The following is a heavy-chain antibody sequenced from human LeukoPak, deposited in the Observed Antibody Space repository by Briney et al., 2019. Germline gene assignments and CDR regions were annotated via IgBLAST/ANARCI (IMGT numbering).Heavy chain of an antibody. CDR2: IYTSGST. J-gene: IGHJ5*02. D-gene: IGHD6-6*01. CDR1: GGSISSGSYY. CDR3: AREWGAGAARPGWFGP. Sequence: SQTLSLTCTVSGGSISSGSYYWSWIRQPAGKGLEWIGRIYTSGSTNYSPSLKSRVTISVDTSKNQFSLKLSSVTAADTAVYYCAREWGAGAARPGWFGPWGQGTLVTVSS. V-gene: IGHV4-61*02.